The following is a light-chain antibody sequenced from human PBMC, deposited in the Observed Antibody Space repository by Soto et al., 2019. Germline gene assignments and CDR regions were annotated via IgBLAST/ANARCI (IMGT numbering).Light chain of an antibody. CDR1: QSISNF. Sequence: DLQMTQSPSSLSASVGDKVTITCRASQSISNFLSWYQQKPGKAPKLLIYSASTLQSGVPSRFTGSGSGTDFTLAISSLQPEDFAIYYCQQSYSIPATFGQGTKLEIK. CDR3: QQSYSIPAT. J-gene: IGKJ2*01. CDR2: SAS. V-gene: IGKV1-39*01.